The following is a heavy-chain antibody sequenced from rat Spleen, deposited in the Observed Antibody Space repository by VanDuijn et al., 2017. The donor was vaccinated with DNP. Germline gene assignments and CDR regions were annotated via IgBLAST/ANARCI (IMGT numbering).Heavy chain of an antibody. CDR1: GFIFSNYG. CDR2: INADGGIT. Sequence: EVRLVESGGGLVQPGGSLKLSCAASGFIFSNYGMAWIRQAPGKGLEWVASINADGGITYYPDSVEGRFTISRDNAEDTVYLQMNSLRSEDTATYYCVKAPYFSQWGQGVMVTVSS. J-gene: IGHJ2*01. V-gene: IGHV5-58*01. D-gene: IGHD1-1*01. CDR3: VKAPYFSQ.